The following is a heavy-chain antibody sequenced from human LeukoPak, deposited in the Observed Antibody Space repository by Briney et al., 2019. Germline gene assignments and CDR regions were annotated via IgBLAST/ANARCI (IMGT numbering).Heavy chain of an antibody. Sequence: SETLSLTCTVSGGSISSYYWSWIRPPAGKGLEWIGRIYTSGSTNYNPSRKSRVTMSVDTSKNQFSLRLSSVTAADTAVYYCARDSSSWSFLDYWGQGTLVTVSS. J-gene: IGHJ4*02. V-gene: IGHV4-4*07. CDR2: IYTSGST. D-gene: IGHD6-13*01. CDR1: GGSISSYY. CDR3: ARDSSSWSFLDY.